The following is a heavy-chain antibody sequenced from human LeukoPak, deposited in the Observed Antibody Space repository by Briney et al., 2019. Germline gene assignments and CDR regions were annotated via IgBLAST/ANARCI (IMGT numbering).Heavy chain of an antibody. V-gene: IGHV3-74*01. CDR1: GFTFSSYW. CDR3: ARDIAAAGLNWFDP. J-gene: IGHJ5*02. CDR2: INSDGSST. Sequence: PGGSLRLSCSASGFTFSSYWMHWVRQAPGKGLVWVSRINSDGSSTSYADSVKGRFTISRDNAKNTLYLQMNSLRAEDTAVYYCARDIAAAGLNWFDPWGQGTLVTVSS. D-gene: IGHD6-13*01.